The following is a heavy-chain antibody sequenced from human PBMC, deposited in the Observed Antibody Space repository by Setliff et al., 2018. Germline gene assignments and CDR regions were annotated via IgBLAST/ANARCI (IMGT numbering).Heavy chain of an antibody. CDR3: ARSETCHSTHCSPYDY. Sequence: RLSCAASGFTFTSYAMNWIRQAPGQGLEWVSSIDTSSTWIYYADSVKGRFTISRDNAENSLYLQMSSLRAEDTAVYYCARSETCHSTHCSPYDYWGQGTPVTVSS. CDR1: GFTFTSYA. J-gene: IGHJ4*02. V-gene: IGHV3-21*01. D-gene: IGHD2-2*01. CDR2: IDTSSTWI.